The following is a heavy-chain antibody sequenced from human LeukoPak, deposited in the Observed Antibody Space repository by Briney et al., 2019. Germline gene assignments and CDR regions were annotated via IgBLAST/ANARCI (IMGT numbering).Heavy chain of an antibody. CDR1: GFSFSSYG. J-gene: IGHJ4*02. CDR2: ISSSGSTI. Sequence: GGSLRLSCAASGFSFSSYGMSWVRQAPGKGLEWVSYISSSGSTIYYADSVKGRFTISRDNAKNSLYLQMNSLRAEDTAVYYCARVHITMVRGVIAYYFDYWGQGTLVTVSS. V-gene: IGHV3-48*01. D-gene: IGHD3-10*01. CDR3: ARVHITMVRGVIAYYFDY.